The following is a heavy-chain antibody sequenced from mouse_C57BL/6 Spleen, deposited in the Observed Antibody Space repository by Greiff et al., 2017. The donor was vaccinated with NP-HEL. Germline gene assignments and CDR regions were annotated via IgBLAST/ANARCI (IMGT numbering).Heavy chain of an antibody. Sequence: VQLQQSGAELVRPGASVKLSCTASGFNIKDDYMHWVKQRPEQGLEWIGWIDPENGDTEYASKFQGQATITADTSSNTAYLQLSSLTSEDTAVYYCSQTAQATAWFAYWGQGTLVTVSA. CDR3: SQTAQATAWFAY. V-gene: IGHV14-4*01. CDR2: IDPENGDT. CDR1: GFNIKDDY. J-gene: IGHJ3*01. D-gene: IGHD3-2*02.